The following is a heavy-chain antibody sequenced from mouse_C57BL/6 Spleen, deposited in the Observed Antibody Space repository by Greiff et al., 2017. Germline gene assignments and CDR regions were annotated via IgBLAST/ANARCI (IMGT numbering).Heavy chain of an antibody. J-gene: IGHJ3*01. CDR2: IRNKANGYTT. D-gene: IGHD2-14*01. CDR1: GFTFTDYY. CDR3: AREVLGFAY. Sequence: EVQLVESGGGLVQPGGSLSLSCAASGFTFTDYYMSWVRQPPGKALEWLGFIRNKANGYTTEYSASVKGRFTISRDNSQSILYLQMNALMAEDSATYYCAREVLGFAYWGQGTLVTVSA. V-gene: IGHV7-3*01.